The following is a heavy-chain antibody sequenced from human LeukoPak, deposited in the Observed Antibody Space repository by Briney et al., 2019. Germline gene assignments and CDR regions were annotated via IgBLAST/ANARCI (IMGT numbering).Heavy chain of an antibody. CDR2: ISSSSSTI. Sequence: GGSLRLSCAASGFTFSSYAMNWVRQAPGKGLEWVSYISSSSSTIYYADSVKGRFTISRDNAKNSLYLQMNSLRDEDTAVYYCARGPAGVRYYDSSGYYMFDYWGQGTLVTVSS. D-gene: IGHD3-22*01. CDR1: GFTFSSYA. J-gene: IGHJ4*02. CDR3: ARGPAGVRYYDSSGYYMFDY. V-gene: IGHV3-48*02.